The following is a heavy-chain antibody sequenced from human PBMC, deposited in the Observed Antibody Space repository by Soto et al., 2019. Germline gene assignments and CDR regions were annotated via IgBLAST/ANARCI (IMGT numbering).Heavy chain of an antibody. CDR1: GYTFTRFF. D-gene: IGHD1-26*01. CDR2: ISGFNDKT. V-gene: IGHV1-18*01. Sequence: QGQLVQSGAEVKKPGASVRVSCEASGYTFTRFFISWVRQAPGQGLEWMGWISGFNDKTNYAQKFQGRVTITADQTTSTAYMELSSLRSEDTAVYYCARAVGVGALYYGMDVWGQGTTVTVSS. CDR3: ARAVGVGALYYGMDV. J-gene: IGHJ6*02.